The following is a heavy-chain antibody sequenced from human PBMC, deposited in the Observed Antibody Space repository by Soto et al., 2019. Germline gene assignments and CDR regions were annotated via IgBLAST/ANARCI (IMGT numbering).Heavy chain of an antibody. D-gene: IGHD2-21*01. Sequence: SETLSLTCAVYGGSFSGYYWTWVRQPPGKGQEWIGEINHSGISNYNASLKSRVTISVDTSKNHFSLMLRSVTAADTAVYYCARGFGVTAPGIRGDSYPLDYWGQGTLVTVSS. V-gene: IGHV4-34*01. CDR1: GGSFSGYY. J-gene: IGHJ4*02. CDR3: ARGFGVTAPGIRGDSYPLDY. CDR2: INHSGIS.